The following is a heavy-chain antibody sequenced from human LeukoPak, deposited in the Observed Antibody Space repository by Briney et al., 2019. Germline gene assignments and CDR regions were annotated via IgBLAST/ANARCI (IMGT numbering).Heavy chain of an antibody. CDR3: AKGYYDSSGYYELRNYFDY. Sequence: PGGSLRLSCAASGFTFDDYAMHWVRQAPGKGLEWVSGISWNSGSIGYADSVKGRFTISRDNAKNSLYLQMNSLRAEDTALYYCAKGYYDSSGYYELRNYFDYWGQGTLVSVSS. D-gene: IGHD3-22*01. J-gene: IGHJ4*02. CDR2: ISWNSGSI. CDR1: GFTFDDYA. V-gene: IGHV3-9*01.